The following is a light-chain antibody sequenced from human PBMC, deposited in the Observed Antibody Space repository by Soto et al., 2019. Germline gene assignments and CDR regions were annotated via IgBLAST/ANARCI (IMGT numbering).Light chain of an antibody. J-gene: IGLJ3*02. CDR1: SSNIGIYA. Sequence: QSVLTQPPSASGTPGQRVTISCSGSSSNIGIYAVNWYQHLPGTAPKLLIYLNNQRPSGVPDRFSGSKSGTSASLAISGLQSEDEADYYCAAWDDSLNGSWVFGGRTKLTVL. V-gene: IGLV1-44*01. CDR2: LNN. CDR3: AAWDDSLNGSWV.